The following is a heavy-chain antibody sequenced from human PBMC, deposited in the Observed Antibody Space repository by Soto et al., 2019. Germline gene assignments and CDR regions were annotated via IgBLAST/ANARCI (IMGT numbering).Heavy chain of an antibody. D-gene: IGHD6-13*01. CDR2: ILPMLDIT. V-gene: IGHV1-69*02. Sequence: QVQLVQSGAEVKKPGSSVKVSCKASGGTFSTYTIIWVRQAPGQGLEWMGRILPMLDITNSAQRFQGRVTITADMSTSTAYLELSSLRSEDTAVYYCTLGSWSAETFDIWGRGTMVTVSS. J-gene: IGHJ3*02. CDR1: GGTFSTYT. CDR3: TLGSWSAETFDI.